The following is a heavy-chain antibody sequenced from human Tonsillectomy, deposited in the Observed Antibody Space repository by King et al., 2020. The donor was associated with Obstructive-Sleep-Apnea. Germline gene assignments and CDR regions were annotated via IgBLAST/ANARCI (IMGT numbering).Heavy chain of an antibody. CDR2: IYHSGST. CDR3: ARDLIIGYYYDSSGYHTGGFDY. Sequence: QLQESGPGLVKPSETLSLTCTVSGYSISSDYYWGWIRQPPGKGLEWIGSIYHSGSTYYNPSLKSRVTISVDTAQNQFSLKLSSVTAADPAVFYCARDLIIGYYYDSSGYHTGGFDYWGQGTRVTVSS. J-gene: IGHJ4*02. D-gene: IGHD3-22*01. V-gene: IGHV4-38-2*02. CDR1: GYSISSDYY.